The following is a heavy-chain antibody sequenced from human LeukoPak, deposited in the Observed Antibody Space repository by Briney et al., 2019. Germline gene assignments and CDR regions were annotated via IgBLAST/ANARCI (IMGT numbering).Heavy chain of an antibody. J-gene: IGHJ2*01. Sequence: SSETLSLTCTVSGGSIRSYYWSWIRQPPGKGLEWIGYIYYSGSTNYNPSLKSRVTISVDTSKNQFSLKLSSVTAADTAVYYCARVYYSSSYDYWYFDLWGRGTLVTVSS. V-gene: IGHV4-59*01. D-gene: IGHD6-13*01. CDR2: IYYSGST. CDR3: ARVYYSSSYDYWYFDL. CDR1: GGSIRSYY.